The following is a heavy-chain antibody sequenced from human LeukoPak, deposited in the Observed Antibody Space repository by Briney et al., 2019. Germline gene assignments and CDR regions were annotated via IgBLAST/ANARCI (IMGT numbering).Heavy chain of an antibody. V-gene: IGHV3-48*03. Sequence: PEGSLRLSCAASGFIFSNYEINWVRQAPEGGLEWVSYISTSGNDIYYADSVKGRFTISRDNAKNSLYLQLNSLRADDTAVYYCARGAQWVLDYWGQGTLVTVSS. CDR3: ARGAQWVLDY. D-gene: IGHD1-26*01. CDR2: ISTSGNDI. CDR1: GFIFSNYE. J-gene: IGHJ4*02.